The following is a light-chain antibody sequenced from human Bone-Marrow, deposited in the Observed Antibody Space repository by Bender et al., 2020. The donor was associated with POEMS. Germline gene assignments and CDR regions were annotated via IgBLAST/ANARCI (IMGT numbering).Light chain of an antibody. J-gene: IGLJ3*02. CDR2: EVS. Sequence: QSALTQPPSASGSPGQSVTISCTGTSSDVDFYNYVSWYQQYPGKTPKLMIYEVSKRPSGVPDRFSGSKSGNTASLTVSGLQAEDEGDYYCQSYDNSLGGWVFGGGTKLTVL. V-gene: IGLV2-8*01. CDR3: QSYDNSLGGWV. CDR1: SSDVDFYNY.